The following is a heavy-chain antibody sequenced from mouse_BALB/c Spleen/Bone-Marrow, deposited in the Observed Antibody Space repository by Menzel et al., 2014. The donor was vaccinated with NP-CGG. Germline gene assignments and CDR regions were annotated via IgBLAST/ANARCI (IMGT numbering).Heavy chain of an antibody. CDR2: ISNGSSPI. J-gene: IGHJ4*01. D-gene: IGHD2-4*01. CDR3: ARKGAMITHYYAMDY. V-gene: IGHV5-17*02. Sequence: EVKLVESGGGLMQPGGSRKLSCAASGFTFSSFGMHWVRQAPEKGLEWVAYISNGSSPIYYADTVKGRFTISRDNPKNTLFLQMTSLRSEDTAMYYCARKGAMITHYYAMDYWGQGTSVTVSS. CDR1: GFTFSSFG.